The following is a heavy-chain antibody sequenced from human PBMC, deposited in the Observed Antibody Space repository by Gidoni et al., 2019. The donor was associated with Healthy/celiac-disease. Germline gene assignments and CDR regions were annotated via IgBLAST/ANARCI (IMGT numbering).Heavy chain of an antibody. D-gene: IGHD3-10*01. CDR1: GFTFRSYS. CDR3: ARDLSYKLDYYFDY. CDR2: ISSSSSYI. V-gene: IGHV3-21*01. Sequence: EVQLVESGGGLVKPGGSLRLSCAASGFTFRSYSMNWVRQAPGKGLEWVSSISSSSSYIYYADSVKGRFTISRDNAKNSLYLQMNSLRAEDTAVYYCARDLSYKLDYYFDYWGQGTLVTVSS. J-gene: IGHJ4*02.